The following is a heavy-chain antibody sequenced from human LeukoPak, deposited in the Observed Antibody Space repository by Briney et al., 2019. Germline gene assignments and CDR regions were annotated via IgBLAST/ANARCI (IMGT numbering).Heavy chain of an antibody. V-gene: IGHV4-34*01. CDR2: INHSGST. CDR1: GGSFSGYY. J-gene: IGHJ4*02. CDR3: ARSRYYDFWSGHLDY. D-gene: IGHD3-3*01. Sequence: SETLSLTCAVYGGSFSGYYWSWIRQPPGKGLEWIGEINHSGSTNYNPSLKSRVTISVDTSKNQFSLKLSSVTAADTAVYYCARSRYYDFWSGHLDYWGQGTLVTVSS.